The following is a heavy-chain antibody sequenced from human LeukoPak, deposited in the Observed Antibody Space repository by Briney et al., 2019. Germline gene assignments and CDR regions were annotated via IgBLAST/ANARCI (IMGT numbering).Heavy chain of an antibody. V-gene: IGHV1-18*01. D-gene: IGHD3-10*01. CDR3: ARVGYGSGSRPRYFDY. CDR2: ISAYNGNT. CDR1: GYTFTSYG. Sequence: ASVKVSCKASGYTFTSYGISWVRQAPGQGLEWMGWISAYNGNTNYAQKLQGRVTMTTDTSTSTAYMELRSLRSDDPAVYYCARVGYGSGSRPRYFDYWGQGTLVTVSS. J-gene: IGHJ4*02.